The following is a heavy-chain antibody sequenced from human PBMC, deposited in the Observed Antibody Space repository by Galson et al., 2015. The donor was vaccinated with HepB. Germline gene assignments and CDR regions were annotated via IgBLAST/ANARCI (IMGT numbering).Heavy chain of an antibody. CDR3: NRRSNYYDNGGVDY. CDR2: IGSKTNNYAT. D-gene: IGHD3-22*01. J-gene: IGHJ4*02. CDR1: GFTFSGSA. Sequence: SLRLSCAASGFTFSGSAMHWVRQASGKGLEWIGRIGSKTNNYATAYAASVKGRFTISRDDSKNTAYLQMNSLKTEDTAVYYCNRRSNYYDNGGVDYWGQGTLVTVSS. V-gene: IGHV3-73*01.